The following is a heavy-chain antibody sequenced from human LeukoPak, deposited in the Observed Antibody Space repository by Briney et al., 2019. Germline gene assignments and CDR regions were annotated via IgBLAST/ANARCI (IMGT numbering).Heavy chain of an antibody. CDR3: ARRKDTANWFDP. D-gene: IGHD5-18*01. Sequence: SETLSLTCAVYGGSFSGYYWSWIRQPPGKGLEWIGEINHSGRTNYNPPIKSRVTISVDTSKHQFSLKLSSVTAEDTAVYYCARRKDTANWFDPWGQGTLVTVSS. CDR2: INHSGRT. V-gene: IGHV4-34*01. CDR1: GGSFSGYY. J-gene: IGHJ5*02.